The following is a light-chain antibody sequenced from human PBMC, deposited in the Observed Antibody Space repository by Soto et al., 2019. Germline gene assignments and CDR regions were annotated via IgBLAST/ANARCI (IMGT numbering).Light chain of an antibody. CDR1: SNDIGGYNY. CDR3: SSYTTNAPL. J-gene: IGLJ2*01. Sequence: QSALTQPASVSGSLGQSVTISCSGTSNDIGGYNYVSWYQQHPGKAPKLMIYDVSNRPSGVSNRFSGSKSSNTAYLTISGLQAEEEADYYCSSYTTNAPLFGVGTKLTVL. V-gene: IGLV2-14*01. CDR2: DVS.